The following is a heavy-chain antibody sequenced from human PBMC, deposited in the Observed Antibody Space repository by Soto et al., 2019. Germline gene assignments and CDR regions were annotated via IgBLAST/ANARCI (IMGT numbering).Heavy chain of an antibody. CDR1: GGSISSYY. V-gene: IGHV4-59*01. J-gene: IGHJ4*02. D-gene: IGHD4-17*01. CDR2: IYYSGST. CDR3: ERDEIYGDYVH. Sequence: QVQLQESGPGLVKPSETLSLTCTVSGGSISSYYGSWIRQPPGKGLEWIGYIYYSGSTNYNPSLKSRVTISVDTSKNQFSLKLSSVTAADTAVYYCERDEIYGDYVHWGQGTLVTVSS.